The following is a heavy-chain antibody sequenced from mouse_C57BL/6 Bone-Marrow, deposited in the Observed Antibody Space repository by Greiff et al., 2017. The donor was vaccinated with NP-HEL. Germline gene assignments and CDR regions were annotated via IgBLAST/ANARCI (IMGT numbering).Heavy chain of an antibody. CDR1: GFSLSTSGMG. V-gene: IGHV8-12*01. CDR2: IYWDDDK. Sequence: QVTLKECGPGILQSSQTLSLTCSFSGFSLSTSGMGVSWIRQPSGKGLEWLAHIYWDDDKRYNPSLKSRLTISKDTSRNQVFLKITSVDTADTATYYCARRSDYYYGSRWYFDVWGTGTTVTVSS. CDR3: ARRSDYYYGSRWYFDV. D-gene: IGHD1-1*01. J-gene: IGHJ1*03.